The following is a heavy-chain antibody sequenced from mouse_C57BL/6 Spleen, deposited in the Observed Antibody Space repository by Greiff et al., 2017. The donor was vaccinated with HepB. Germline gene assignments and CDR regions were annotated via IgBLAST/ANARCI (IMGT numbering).Heavy chain of an antibody. CDR3: ARDADWDGYAMDY. J-gene: IGHJ4*01. CDR1: GFTFSDFY. Sequence: EVQLQQSGGGLVQSGRSLRLSCATSGFTFSDFYMEWVRQAPGKGLEWIAASRNKANDYTTEYSASVKGRFIVSRDTSQSILYLQMNALRAEDTAIYYCARDADWDGYAMDYWGQGTSVTVSS. V-gene: IGHV7-1*01. CDR2: SRNKANDYTT. D-gene: IGHD4-1*01.